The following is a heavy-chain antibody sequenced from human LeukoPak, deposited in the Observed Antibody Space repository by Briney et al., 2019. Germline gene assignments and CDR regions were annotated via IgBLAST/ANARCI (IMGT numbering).Heavy chain of an antibody. D-gene: IGHD3-10*01. CDR3: AIATAIYYGSGSYYNVRRGYYFDY. Sequence: GASVNVSCKVSGYTLTELSMHWVRQAPGKGLEWMGGFDPEDGETIYAQKFQGRVTMTEDTSTDTAYMELSSLRSEDTAVYYCAIATAIYYGSGSYYNVRRGYYFDYWGQGTLVTVSS. CDR2: FDPEDGET. V-gene: IGHV1-24*01. CDR1: GYTLTELS. J-gene: IGHJ4*02.